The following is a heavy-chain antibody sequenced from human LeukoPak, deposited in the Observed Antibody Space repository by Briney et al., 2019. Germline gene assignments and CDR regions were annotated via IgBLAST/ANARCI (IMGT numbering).Heavy chain of an antibody. CDR2: IYTSESTNYNPSL. D-gene: IGHD4/OR15-4a*01. CDR3: ARVRTMVGAAALYYYYYMDV. J-gene: IGHJ6*03. Sequence: KPSETLSLTCAVYGGSFSGYCWSWVRQPPGKGLEWIGYIYTSESTNYNPSLNYNPSLKSRVTISVDTSKNQFSLKLSSVTAADTAVYYCARVRTMVGAAALYYYYYMDVWGKGTTVTVSS. CDR1: GGSFSGYC. V-gene: IGHV4-4*08.